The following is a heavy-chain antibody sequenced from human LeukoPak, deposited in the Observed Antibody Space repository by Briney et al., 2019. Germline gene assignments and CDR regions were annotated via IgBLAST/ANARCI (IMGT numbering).Heavy chain of an antibody. Sequence: VASVKVSCKASGGTFSSYAISWVRQAPGQGLEWMGRIIPILGIANYAQKFQGRVTITADKSTSTACMELSSLRSEDTAVYYCARDLAAYCGGDCYSSAFDIWGQGTMVTVSS. V-gene: IGHV1-69*04. CDR1: GGTFSSYA. CDR3: ARDLAAYCGGDCYSSAFDI. CDR2: IIPILGIA. D-gene: IGHD2-21*02. J-gene: IGHJ3*02.